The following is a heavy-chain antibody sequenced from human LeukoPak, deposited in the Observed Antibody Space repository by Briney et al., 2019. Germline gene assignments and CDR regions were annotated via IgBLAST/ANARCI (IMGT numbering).Heavy chain of an antibody. CDR3: ARDRVWFGEPKGYYNYMDV. CDR2: IKEDGSEK. V-gene: IGHV3-7*01. J-gene: IGHJ6*03. D-gene: IGHD3-10*01. Sequence: PSETLSLTCAVYGGSFSGYYWSWIRQTPGKGLEWVADIKEDGSEKSYVDSVKGRFTISRDNAKNSLYLQMNTLRAEDTAVYYCARDRVWFGEPKGYYNYMDVWGKGTTVTVSS. CDR1: GGSFSGYY.